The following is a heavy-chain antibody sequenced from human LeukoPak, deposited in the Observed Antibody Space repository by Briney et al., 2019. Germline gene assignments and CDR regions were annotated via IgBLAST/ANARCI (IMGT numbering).Heavy chain of an antibody. D-gene: IGHD6-13*01. Sequence: SETLSLTCTVSGGSISSSSYYWGWIRQPPGKGLEWIGNIYYSGSTYYNPSLKSRVTISEDTSKNQFSLKLSSVTAADTAVYYCARRSSSWYSKIDTWGQGTLVTVSS. CDR1: GGSISSSSYY. V-gene: IGHV4-39*01. CDR3: ARRSSSWYSKIDT. CDR2: IYYSGST. J-gene: IGHJ5*02.